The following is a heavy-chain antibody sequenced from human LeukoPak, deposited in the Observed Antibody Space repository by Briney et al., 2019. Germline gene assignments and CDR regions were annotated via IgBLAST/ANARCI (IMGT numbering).Heavy chain of an antibody. CDR2: ISSSSSYI. V-gene: IGHV3-21*01. D-gene: IGHD6-13*01. Sequence: GGSLRLSCAASGFTFSSYSMNWVRQAPGKGLEWVSSISSSSSYIYYADSVKGRFTISRDNAKNSLYLQMNSLRAEDTAVYYCARRIRQQPVRDDYYYMDVWGKGTTVTVSS. CDR3: ARRIRQQPVRDDYYYMDV. CDR1: GFTFSSYS. J-gene: IGHJ6*03.